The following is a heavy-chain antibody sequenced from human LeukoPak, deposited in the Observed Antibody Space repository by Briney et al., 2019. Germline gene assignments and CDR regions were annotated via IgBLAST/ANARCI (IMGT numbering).Heavy chain of an antibody. CDR3: ARDGGVAPHNWFDP. D-gene: IGHD2-8*02. CDR1: GDSMSNYY. CDR2: IYYSVNT. J-gene: IGHJ5*02. Sequence: PSETLSLTCSVSGDSMSNYYWTWIRQPPGKGLEWIGYIYYSVNTYYSPSLKSRVTISVDTSKNQFSLKLSSVTAADTAVYYCARDGGVAPHNWFDPWGQGTLVTVSS. V-gene: IGHV4-59*12.